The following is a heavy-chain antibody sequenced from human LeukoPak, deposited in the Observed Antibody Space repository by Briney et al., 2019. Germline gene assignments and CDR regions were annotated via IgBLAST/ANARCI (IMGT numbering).Heavy chain of an antibody. CDR2: IIPIFGTA. Sequence: GASVKVSCKAPGGTFSSYAISWVRQAPGQGLEWMGGIIPIFGTANYAQKFQGRVTITADESTSTAYMELSSLRSGDTAVYYCARAGLRYFDWLYNWIDPWGQGTLVTVSS. D-gene: IGHD3-9*01. J-gene: IGHJ5*02. CDR3: ARAGLRYFDWLYNWIDP. CDR1: GGTFSSYA. V-gene: IGHV1-69*13.